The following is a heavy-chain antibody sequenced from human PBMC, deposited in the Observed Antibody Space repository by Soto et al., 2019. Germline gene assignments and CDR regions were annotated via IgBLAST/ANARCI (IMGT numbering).Heavy chain of an antibody. J-gene: IGHJ4*02. D-gene: IGHD5-18*01. CDR3: AREGPMVTLYYFDY. Sequence: VGFLRLSFAGSGFTLSSYTMNWVLQAPVKVLEWVSSISSSSSYIYYEDSVKGRFNISRDNAKNSLYLQMNSLRAEETAVYYCAREGPMVTLYYFDYWGQGTLVTVSA. CDR2: ISSSSSYI. CDR1: GFTLSSYT. V-gene: IGHV3-21*01.